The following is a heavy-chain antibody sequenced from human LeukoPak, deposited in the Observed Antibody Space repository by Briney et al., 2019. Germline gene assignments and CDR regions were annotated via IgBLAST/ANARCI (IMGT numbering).Heavy chain of an antibody. V-gene: IGHV4-31*03. CDR3: ATLPSSWYVGGWFDP. CDR2: IYYSGST. J-gene: IGHJ5*02. D-gene: IGHD6-13*01. Sequence: PSQTLSLTCTVSGGSISSGGYYWSWIHQHPGKGLEWIGYIYYSGSTYYNPSLKSRVTISVDTSKNQFSLKLSSVTAADTAVYYCATLPSSWYVGGWFDPWGQGTLVTVYS. CDR1: GGSISSGGYY.